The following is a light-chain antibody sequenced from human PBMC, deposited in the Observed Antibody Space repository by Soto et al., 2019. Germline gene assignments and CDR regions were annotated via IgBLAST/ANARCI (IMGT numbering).Light chain of an antibody. V-gene: IGLV1-40*01. J-gene: IGLJ1*01. CDR3: QSYDSTLSARYV. CDR2: ANI. Sequence: QSVLTQPPSVSGAPGQRVTISCTGSSSNIGAGYDVHWYQQRPGAAPKLLISANINRPSGVPDRFSGSKSGTSASLAITGLRADDEGDYYCQSYDSTLSARYVFGTGTKLNVL. CDR1: SSNIGAGYD.